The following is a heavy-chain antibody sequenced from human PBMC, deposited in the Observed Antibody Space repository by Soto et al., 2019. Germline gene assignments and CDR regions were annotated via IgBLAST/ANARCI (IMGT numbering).Heavy chain of an antibody. J-gene: IGHJ6*02. CDR1: GFSLSTSGVG. D-gene: IGHD3-9*01. CDR3: VHNSYLLRYFDLLLNGAYYYGLDV. Sequence: QITLKESGPTLVKPTQTLTLTCTFSGFSLSTSGVGVGWIRQPPGKALEWLALIYWDDDKRYSPSLKSRLTITKDPSKNQVVLTMTHMDPVDTATFYCVHNSYLLRYFDLLLNGAYYYGLDVWGQGTTVTVSS. CDR2: IYWDDDK. V-gene: IGHV2-5*02.